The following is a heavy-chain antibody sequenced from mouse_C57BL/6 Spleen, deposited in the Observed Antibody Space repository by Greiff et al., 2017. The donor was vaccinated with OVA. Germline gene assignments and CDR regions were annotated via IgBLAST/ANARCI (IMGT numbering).Heavy chain of an antibody. J-gene: IGHJ1*03. Sequence: EVKLEESGGGLVQPGGSLKLSCAASGFTFSDYGMAWVRQAPRKGPEWVAFISNLAYSIYYADTVTGRFTIARENAKNTLYLEMSSLRAEDTAMYYCARHNSNGYFDVWGTGTTVTVSS. CDR1: GFTFSDYG. V-gene: IGHV5-15*04. CDR3: ARHNSNGYFDV. D-gene: IGHD2-5*01. CDR2: ISNLAYSI.